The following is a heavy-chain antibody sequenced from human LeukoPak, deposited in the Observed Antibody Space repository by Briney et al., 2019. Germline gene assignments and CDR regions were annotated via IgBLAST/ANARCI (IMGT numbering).Heavy chain of an antibody. Sequence: SVTLSLTCAVYGGSFSGYYWSWIRQPPGKGLEWIGYIYYSGSTNYNPSLKSRVTISVDTSKNQFSLKLSSVTAADTAVYYCARHVIGDHFDYWGQGTLVTVSS. J-gene: IGHJ4*02. CDR1: GGSFSGYY. CDR2: IYYSGST. V-gene: IGHV4-59*08. CDR3: ARHVIGDHFDY. D-gene: IGHD4-17*01.